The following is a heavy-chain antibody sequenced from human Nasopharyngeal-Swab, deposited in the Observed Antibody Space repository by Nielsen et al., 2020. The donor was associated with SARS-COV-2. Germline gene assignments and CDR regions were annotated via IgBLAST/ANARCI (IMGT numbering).Heavy chain of an antibody. D-gene: IGHD6-13*01. CDR3: ARHAHSSRYYGMDV. CDR2: IYPGDSDT. J-gene: IGHJ6*02. V-gene: IGHV5-51*01. CDR1: GYSFTSYW. Sequence: GESLKISCKGSGYSFTSYWIGWVRQLPGKGLEWVGIIYPGDSDTRYSPSFQGQVTISADKSMSTVYLQWSSLKASDTAMYYCARHAHSSRYYGMDVWGQGTTGTVSS.